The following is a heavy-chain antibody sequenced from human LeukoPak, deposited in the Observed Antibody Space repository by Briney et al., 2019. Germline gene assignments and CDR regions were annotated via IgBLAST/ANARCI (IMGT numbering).Heavy chain of an antibody. CDR2: IFHSGSS. CDR3: SRHEVSTFFGGVTISGGFDP. D-gene: IGHD3-3*01. V-gene: IGHV4-38-2*02. Sequence: SETLSLTCTVSGDSISRGYYWGWIRQTPGKGLEWMGSIFHSGSSSDNPSLKTRVTISVETSKNQFSLKLNSVTAADTAVYYCSRHEVSTFFGGVTISGGFDPWGQGTQVTVSS. CDR1: GDSISRGYY. J-gene: IGHJ5*02.